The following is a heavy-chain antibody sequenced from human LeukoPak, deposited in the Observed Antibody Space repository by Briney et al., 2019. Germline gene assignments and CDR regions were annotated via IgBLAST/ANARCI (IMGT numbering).Heavy chain of an antibody. CDR3: ARVHQGWSDY. D-gene: IGHD6-19*01. V-gene: IGHV4-61*08. J-gene: IGHJ4*02. Sequence: SQTLSLTCTVSGGSISSGGYYWSWIRQPPGKGLEWIGYIYYSGSTNYNPSLKSRVTISVDTSKNQFSLKLSSVTAADTAVYYCARVHQGWSDYWGQGTLVTVSS. CDR2: IYYSGST. CDR1: GGSISSGGYY.